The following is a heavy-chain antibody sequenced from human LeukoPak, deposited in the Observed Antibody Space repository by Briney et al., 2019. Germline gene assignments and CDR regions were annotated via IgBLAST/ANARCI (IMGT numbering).Heavy chain of an antibody. Sequence: ASVTVSCKASGYTFTSYGISWVRQAPGQGLEWMGWISAYNGNTNYAQKLQGRVTMTTDTSTSTAYMELRSLRSDDTAVYYCARGFQTIVVVPAALDWFDPWGQGTLVTVSS. CDR2: ISAYNGNT. CDR1: GYTFTSYG. D-gene: IGHD2-2*01. CDR3: ARGFQTIVVVPAALDWFDP. J-gene: IGHJ5*02. V-gene: IGHV1-18*01.